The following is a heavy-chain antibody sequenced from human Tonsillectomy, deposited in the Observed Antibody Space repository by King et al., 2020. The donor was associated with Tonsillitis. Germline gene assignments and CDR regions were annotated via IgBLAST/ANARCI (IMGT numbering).Heavy chain of an antibody. J-gene: IGHJ6*03. CDR3: ARGAIFGVVIDTRFYMDV. CDR2: INPKSGGK. Sequence: QLVQSGAEVKKPGASVKVSCKASGYTFTDHHIHWVRQAPRQGLEWMGWINPKSGGKNYAQKFQGRVTMTRDTPSSTAYMEVRSLTSDDTAVYYCARGAIFGVVIDTRFYMDVWGRGTTVTVSS. CDR1: GYTFTDHH. D-gene: IGHD3-3*01. V-gene: IGHV1-2*02.